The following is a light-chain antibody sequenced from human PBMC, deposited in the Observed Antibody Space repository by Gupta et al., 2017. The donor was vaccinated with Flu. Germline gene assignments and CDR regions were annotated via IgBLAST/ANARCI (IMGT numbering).Light chain of an antibody. CDR1: QNINDW. J-gene: IGKJ2*01. V-gene: IGKV1-5*03. CDR2: KAS. Sequence: DIQMTQSPSTLSASVGDRVTITCRASQNINDWLAWYQQTPGEAPKLLIYKASTLQSGAPSRFSGSGSGTDFSLTISSLQPDDFATYFCQQADTQANTFGQGTKVEIK. CDR3: QQADTQANT.